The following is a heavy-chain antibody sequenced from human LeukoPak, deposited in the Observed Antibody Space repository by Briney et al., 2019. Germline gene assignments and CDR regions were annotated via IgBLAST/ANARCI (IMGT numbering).Heavy chain of an antibody. CDR3: ARGSRRAAGALDS. J-gene: IGHJ4*02. D-gene: IGHD6-13*01. V-gene: IGHV3-33*01. CDR2: IWYDGSNK. Sequence: GGSLRLSCAASGYTFSYYVMHWVRQAPGKGLEWVAVIWYDGSNKYYADSVKGLFTISRDNSKNTLYLLMNSLRADDTAVYYCARGSRRAAGALDSWGQGTLVTVSS. CDR1: GYTFSYYV.